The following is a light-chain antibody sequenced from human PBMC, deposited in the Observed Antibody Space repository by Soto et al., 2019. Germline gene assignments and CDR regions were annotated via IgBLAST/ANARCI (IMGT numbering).Light chain of an antibody. CDR1: SSDVDGYNS. V-gene: IGLV2-14*01. J-gene: IGLJ1*01. CDR2: EVS. CDR3: SSDTSSSSYV. Sequence: QSVLTRPASVSGSPGQSMSISCTGTSSDVDGYNSVSWYQQHPGKATKLMIYEVSNRPSGVSKRFSGSKSGNTASLTISGLQAEDEADYYCSSDTSSSSYVFGTGTQLTVL.